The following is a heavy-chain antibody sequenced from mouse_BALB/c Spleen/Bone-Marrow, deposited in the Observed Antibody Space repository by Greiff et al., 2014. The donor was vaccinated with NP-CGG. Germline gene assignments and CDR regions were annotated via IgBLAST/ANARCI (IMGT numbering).Heavy chain of an antibody. CDR1: GFTFSSYA. J-gene: IGHJ2*01. CDR2: ISSGGSYT. Sequence: EVQVVESGGGLVKPGGSLKLSCAASGFTFSSYAMSWVRQTPEKRLEWVATISSGGSYTYYPDSVKGRFTISRDNAKNTLYLQMSSLGSEDTAMYYCARHGITRLLDYWGQGTTLTVSS. CDR3: ARHGITRLLDY. D-gene: IGHD2-4*01. V-gene: IGHV5-9-3*01.